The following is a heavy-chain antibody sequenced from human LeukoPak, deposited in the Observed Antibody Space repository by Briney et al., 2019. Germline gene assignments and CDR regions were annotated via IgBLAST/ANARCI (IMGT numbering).Heavy chain of an antibody. CDR3: ARGYYDSSGYLPGNDAFDI. Sequence: PSETLSLTCTVSGGSISSYYWGWIRQPPGKGLEWIGSIYHSGSTYYNPSLKSRVTISVDTSKNQFSLKLSSVTAADTAVYYCARGYYDSSGYLPGNDAFDIWGQGTMVTVSS. J-gene: IGHJ3*02. CDR2: IYHSGST. D-gene: IGHD3-22*01. V-gene: IGHV4-38-2*02. CDR1: GGSISSYY.